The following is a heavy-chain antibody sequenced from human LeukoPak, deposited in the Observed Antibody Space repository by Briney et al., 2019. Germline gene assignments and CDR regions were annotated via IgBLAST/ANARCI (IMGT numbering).Heavy chain of an antibody. CDR3: AKDSGQDYMDV. D-gene: IGHD1-26*01. Sequence: GALRLSCAASGFMFDGYTMHWVRQAPGKGLEWVSLITWDGGSTYYADSVKGRFTISRDNSKNSLYLQMNSLRTEDTALYYCAKDSGQDYMDVWGKGTTVTVSS. V-gene: IGHV3-43*01. CDR2: ITWDGGST. J-gene: IGHJ6*03. CDR1: GFMFDGYT.